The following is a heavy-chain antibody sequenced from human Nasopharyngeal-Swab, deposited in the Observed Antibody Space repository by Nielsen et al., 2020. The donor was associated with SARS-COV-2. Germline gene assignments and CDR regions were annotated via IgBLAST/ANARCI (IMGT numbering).Heavy chain of an antibody. D-gene: IGHD3-3*01. V-gene: IGHV4-34*01. J-gene: IGHJ5*02. Sequence: WSGPLPATGLVGVWEITHSGSTNYNPSLKSRVTISVDTSKNQFSLNLSSVTAADTAVYYCARAPPYYDFWSGYYKGWFDPWGQGTLVTVSS. CDR3: ARAPPYYDFWSGYYKGWFDP. CDR2: ITHSGST.